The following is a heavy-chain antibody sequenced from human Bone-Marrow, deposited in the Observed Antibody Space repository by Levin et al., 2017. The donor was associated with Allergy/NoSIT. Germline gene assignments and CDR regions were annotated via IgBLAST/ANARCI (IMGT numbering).Heavy chain of an antibody. J-gene: IGHJ4*02. V-gene: IGHV3-30*18. CDR3: AKDGAMFAMIVVVITTAGLDY. D-gene: IGHD3-22*01. CDR1: GFTFSSYG. CDR2: ISYDGSNK. Sequence: GESLKISCAASGFTFSSYGMHWVRQAPGKGLEWVAVISYDGSNKYYADSVKGRFTISRDNSKNTLYLQMNSLRAEDTAVYYCAKDGAMFAMIVVVITTAGLDYWGQGTLVTVSS.